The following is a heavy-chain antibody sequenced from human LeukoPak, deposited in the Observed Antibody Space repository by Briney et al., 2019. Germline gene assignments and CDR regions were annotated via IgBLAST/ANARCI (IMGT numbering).Heavy chain of an antibody. Sequence: PSQTLSLTCTVSGGSINSGAYYWSWIRQHPGKGLEWIAYIYYSGTSYYNPSLRSRLTISVDTSKNQFSLKLSSVTAADTAVYYCARHLGSGGPDAFDIWGQGTMVTVSS. CDR3: ARHLGSGGPDAFDI. D-gene: IGHD6-19*01. V-gene: IGHV4-31*03. CDR1: GGSINSGAYY. J-gene: IGHJ3*02. CDR2: IYYSGTS.